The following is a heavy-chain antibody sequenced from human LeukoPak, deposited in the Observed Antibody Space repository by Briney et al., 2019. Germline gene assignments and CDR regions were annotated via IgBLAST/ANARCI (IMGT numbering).Heavy chain of an antibody. V-gene: IGHV3-21*01. J-gene: IGHJ3*02. CDR1: GFTFSSRT. D-gene: IGHD3-22*01. CDR2: ISSSSCHI. Sequence: GGALRLSCAASGFTFSSRTMNWVRQAPGKGLEWVSSISSSSCHIYYAHSVKGRFTLSRDNAKNSLYLQMNSLRAEDTAVYYCARELNLSGYYVLSSDAFDIWGQGTVVTVSS. CDR3: ARELNLSGYYVLSSDAFDI.